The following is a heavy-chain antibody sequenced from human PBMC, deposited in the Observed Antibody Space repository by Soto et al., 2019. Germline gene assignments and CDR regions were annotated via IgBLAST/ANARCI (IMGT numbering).Heavy chain of an antibody. CDR3: ARDLPKGRFLEWFRSYGMDV. D-gene: IGHD3-3*01. Sequence: PGGSLRLSCAASGFTFSSYGMHWVRQAPGKGLEWVAVIWYDGSNKYYADSVKGRFTISRDNSKNTLYLQMNSLRAEDTAVYYCARDLPKGRFLEWFRSYGMDVWGQGTTVTVSS. CDR1: GFTFSSYG. V-gene: IGHV3-33*01. CDR2: IWYDGSNK. J-gene: IGHJ6*02.